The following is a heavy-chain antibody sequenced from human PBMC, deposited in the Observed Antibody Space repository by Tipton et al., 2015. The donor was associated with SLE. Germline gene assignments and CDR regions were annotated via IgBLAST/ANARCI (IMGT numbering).Heavy chain of an antibody. V-gene: IGHV1-2*06. CDR1: GYTFTSHG. J-gene: IGHJ4*02. CDR2: IDPNSGGT. Sequence: QSGAEVKKPGASVKVSCKASGYTFTSHGISWVRQAPGQGPEWMGRIDPNSGGTKYAQKFQGRVTLTRDTSIRTAYMELTSLTSDDTAVYFCARDLGFTNYWGQGTLVTVSS. CDR3: ARDLGFTNY.